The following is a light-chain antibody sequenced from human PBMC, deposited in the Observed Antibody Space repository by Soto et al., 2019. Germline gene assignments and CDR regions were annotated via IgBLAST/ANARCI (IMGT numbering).Light chain of an antibody. V-gene: IGLV2-8*01. Sequence: QSALTQPPSASGSPGQSVTISCTGTSSDFGGYNFVSWYQHHPGKAPKLMTYEVSKRPSGVPDRFSGSKSGNTASLTVSGLQAEDEADYYCSSYAGNYNYVFGTGTKLTVL. J-gene: IGLJ1*01. CDR2: EVS. CDR1: SSDFGGYNF. CDR3: SSYAGNYNYV.